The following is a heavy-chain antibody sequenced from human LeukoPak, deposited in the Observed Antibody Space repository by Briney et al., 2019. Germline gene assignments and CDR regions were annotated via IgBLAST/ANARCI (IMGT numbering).Heavy chain of an antibody. CDR3: ARAHGGSYGYYFDY. CDR2: IIPIFGIA. V-gene: IGHV1-69*04. CDR1: GGTFSSYA. D-gene: IGHD1-26*01. Sequence: GSSVKVSCKASGGTFSSYAISWVRQAPGQGLEWMGRIIPIFGIANYAQKFQGRVTITADKSTSTAYMELSSLRSEDTAVYYCARAHGGSYGYYFDYWGQGTLVTVSS. J-gene: IGHJ4*02.